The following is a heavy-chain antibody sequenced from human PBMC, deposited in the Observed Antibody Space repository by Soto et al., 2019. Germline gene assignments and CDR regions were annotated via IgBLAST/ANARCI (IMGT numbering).Heavy chain of an antibody. CDR1: GYAFTTYG. CDR3: ARGGYGDY. D-gene: IGHD5-18*01. J-gene: IGHJ4*02. Sequence: QVHLVQSGAEVKKPGASVKVSCKGSGYAFTTYGLTWVRQAPGHGLAWMGWISAHNGNTNYAQNLQGRVTVTRDTATSTAYMELRSLRSDDTAVYYCARGGYGDYWGQGALVTVSS. CDR2: ISAHNGNT. V-gene: IGHV1-18*01.